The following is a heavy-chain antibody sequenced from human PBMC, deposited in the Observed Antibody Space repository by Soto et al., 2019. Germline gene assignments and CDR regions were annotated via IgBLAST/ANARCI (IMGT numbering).Heavy chain of an antibody. J-gene: IGHJ4*02. CDR2: IYYSGST. D-gene: IGHD3-10*01. CDR1: GGSISSGDYY. Sequence: QVQLQESGRGLVKPSQTLSLTCTVSGGSISSGDYYWSWIRQPPGKGLEWIGNIYYSGSTYYNPSLKSRVTITIDTYKNQFSLKLSSVTAADTAVYYCASRKSSPYFDYWGQGTLVTVSS. V-gene: IGHV4-30-4*01. CDR3: ASRKSSPYFDY.